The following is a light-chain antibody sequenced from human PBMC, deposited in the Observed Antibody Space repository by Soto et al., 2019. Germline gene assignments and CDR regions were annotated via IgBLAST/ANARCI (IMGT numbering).Light chain of an antibody. J-gene: IGKJ1*01. CDR1: QSVSNY. CDR3: QQYGGSPQT. V-gene: IGKV3-20*01. Sequence: PGERATLSCRASQSVSNYLAWYQQKPGQAPRLLIYGASRRATVIPDRFSGSGSGTDFTLTISRLEPEDLAVYYCQQYGGSPQTFGQGTNVEIK. CDR2: GAS.